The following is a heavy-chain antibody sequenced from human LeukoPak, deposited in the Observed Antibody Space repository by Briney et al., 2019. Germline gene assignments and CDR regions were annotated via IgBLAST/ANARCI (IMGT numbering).Heavy chain of an antibody. V-gene: IGHV3-7*05. CDR1: GFTFSSFW. CDR2: IKQDGSEK. CDR3: ARDYGAFSFDY. D-gene: IGHD3-16*01. J-gene: IGHJ4*02. Sequence: PGGSLRLSCAASGFTFSSFWMSWVRQAPGKGLEWVANIKQDGSEKYYVDSVKGRFTISRDNAKNSLHLQMNSLRAEDTAVYYCARDYGAFSFDYWGQGTLVTVSS.